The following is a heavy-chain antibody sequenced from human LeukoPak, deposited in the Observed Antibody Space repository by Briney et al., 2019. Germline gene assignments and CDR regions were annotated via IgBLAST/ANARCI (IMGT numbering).Heavy chain of an antibody. CDR2: SYGSSA. CDR3: ARDDYNRL. CDR1: GFTLYDLW. D-gene: IGHD4-11*01. Sequence: PGGSLTLSCAASGFTLYDLWMHWVRHAPGKGLEWVSRSYGSSATFADSVRGRLTVSRDNAKNTLYLQMNSLRAEDTAVYYCARDDYNRLWGEGTLVTVSS. V-gene: IGHV3-74*01. J-gene: IGHJ4*02.